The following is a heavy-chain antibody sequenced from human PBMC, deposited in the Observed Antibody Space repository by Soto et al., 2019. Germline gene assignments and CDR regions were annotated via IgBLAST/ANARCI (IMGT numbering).Heavy chain of an antibody. J-gene: IGHJ4*02. CDR3: ARDLGHYSRGASYFDY. V-gene: IGHV3-33*01. Sequence: QVQMVESGGGVVQPGRSLRLSCAASGFPFSSYGFHWVRQAPGKGLEWVAVIWYDGSQRYYADSVKGRFIISRDDSKNTLYLQINSLGSEDTAVYYCARDLGHYSRGASYFDYWGQGTLVTVSS. CDR1: GFPFSSYG. CDR2: IWYDGSQR. D-gene: IGHD3-22*01.